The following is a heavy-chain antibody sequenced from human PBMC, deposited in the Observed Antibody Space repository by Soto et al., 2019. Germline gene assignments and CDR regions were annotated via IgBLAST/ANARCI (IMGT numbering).Heavy chain of an antibody. V-gene: IGHV3-30-3*01. CDR3: ARRGSSGIDY. CDR2: ISYDGSNK. J-gene: IGHJ4*02. Sequence: ESGGGVVQPGRSLRLSCAASGFTFSSYAMHWVRQAPGKGLEWVAVISYDGSNKYYADSVKGRFTISRDNSKNTLYLQMNSLRAEDTAVYYCARRGSSGIDYWGQGTLVTVSS. CDR1: GFTFSSYA. D-gene: IGHD6-19*01.